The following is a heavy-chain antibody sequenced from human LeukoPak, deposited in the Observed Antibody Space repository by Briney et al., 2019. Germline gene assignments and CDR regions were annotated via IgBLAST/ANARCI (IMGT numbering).Heavy chain of an antibody. V-gene: IGHV4-61*02. CDR3: ARGTYQFDY. CDR1: GGSISSGSYY. Sequence: SETLSLTCTVSGGSISSGSYYWSWIRQPAGKGLEWIGRIYTSGSTNYNPSLKSRVTISVDTSKNQFSLKLSSVTAADTAVYYCARGTYQFDYWGQGTLVTVSS. CDR2: IYTSGST. D-gene: IGHD2-2*01. J-gene: IGHJ4*02.